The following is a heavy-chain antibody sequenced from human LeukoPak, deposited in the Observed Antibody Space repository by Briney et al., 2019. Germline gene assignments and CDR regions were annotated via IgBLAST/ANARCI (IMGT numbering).Heavy chain of an antibody. CDR3: TRDAFRVFFDY. J-gene: IGHJ4*02. CDR1: GFTFGDYA. D-gene: IGHD3-16*01. V-gene: IGHV3-49*04. Sequence: GGSLRPSCTASGFTFGDYAMSWVRQAPGKGLEWVGFIRSKAYGGTTEYAASVKGRFTISRDDSKSIAYLQMNSLKTEDTAVYYCTRDAFRVFFDYWGQGTLVTVSS. CDR2: IRSKAYGGTT.